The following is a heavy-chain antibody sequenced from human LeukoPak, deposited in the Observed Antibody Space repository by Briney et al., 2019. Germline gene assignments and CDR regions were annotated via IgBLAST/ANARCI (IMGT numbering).Heavy chain of an antibody. D-gene: IGHD2-2*01. Sequence: GGSLRLSCTASGFIFSSYWMTWVRQAPGKGLEWVANIKQDGNEKYYVDSVKGRFTISRDNAQNSLHLQMNSLRADDTAVYYCARKLGYCTGASCYVDYWGQGTLVTVSS. CDR1: GFIFSSYW. J-gene: IGHJ4*02. CDR2: IKQDGNEK. CDR3: ARKLGYCTGASCYVDY. V-gene: IGHV3-7*03.